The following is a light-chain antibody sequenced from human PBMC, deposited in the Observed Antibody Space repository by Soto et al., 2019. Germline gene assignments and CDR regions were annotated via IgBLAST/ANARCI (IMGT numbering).Light chain of an antibody. Sequence: DIPMTQSPSSLSASVGDRVTIPCRASQSISTFLNWYQKKPGKAPKLLIFAASSLQSGVPSRFSGSGSGTDFTLTISSLQPEDFATYYCQQSYSSPVTFGGGTKVEIK. CDR3: QQSYSSPVT. J-gene: IGKJ4*01. CDR2: AAS. CDR1: QSISTF. V-gene: IGKV1-39*01.